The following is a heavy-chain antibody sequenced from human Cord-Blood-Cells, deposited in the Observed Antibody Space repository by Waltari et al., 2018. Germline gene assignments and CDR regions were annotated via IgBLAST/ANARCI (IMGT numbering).Heavy chain of an antibody. J-gene: IGHJ3*02. V-gene: IGHV1-8*01. CDR2: MNPNSGNT. CDR1: GYTFTRYD. Sequence: QVQLVQSGAEVKKPGASVKVSCQASGYTFTRYDFNWLRQATGQGLEWMGWMNPNSGNTGYAQKFQGRVTMTRNTSISTAYMELSSLRSEDTAVYYCASWVNSDAFDIWGQGTMVTVSS. CDR3: ASWVNSDAFDI. D-gene: IGHD6-13*01.